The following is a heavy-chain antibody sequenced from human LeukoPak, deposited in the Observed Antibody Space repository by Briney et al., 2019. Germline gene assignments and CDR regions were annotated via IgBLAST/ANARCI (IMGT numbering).Heavy chain of an antibody. Sequence: SETLSLTCTVSGGSLTNDTYYWGWIRQPPGKGLRWIGNIFHSGSAYYSPSLESRVTISVDTSKNQFSLKLSSVTAADTAVYYCARLFPYYDFWSGYSSYGMDVWGQGTTVTVSS. CDR3: ARLFPYYDFWSGYSSYGMDV. CDR1: GGSLTNDTYY. V-gene: IGHV4-39*01. CDR2: IFHSGSA. D-gene: IGHD3-3*01. J-gene: IGHJ6*02.